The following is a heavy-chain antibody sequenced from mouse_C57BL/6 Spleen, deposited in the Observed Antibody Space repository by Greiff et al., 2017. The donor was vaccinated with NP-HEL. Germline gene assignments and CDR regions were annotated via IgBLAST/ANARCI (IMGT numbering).Heavy chain of an antibody. V-gene: IGHV7-1*01. CDR3: ARDAGSSGYEFPY. CDR2: SRNKANDYTT. J-gene: IGHJ3*01. D-gene: IGHD3-2*02. CDR1: GFTFSDFY. Sequence: EVKVVESGGGLVQSGRSLRLSCATSGFTFSDFYMEWVRQAPGKGLEWIAASRNKANDYTTEYSASVKGRFIVSRDTSQSILYLQMNALRAEDTAIYYCARDAGSSGYEFPYWGQGTLVTVSA.